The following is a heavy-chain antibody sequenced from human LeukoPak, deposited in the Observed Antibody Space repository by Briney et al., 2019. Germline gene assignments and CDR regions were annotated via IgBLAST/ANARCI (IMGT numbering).Heavy chain of an antibody. Sequence: GGSLRLSCVASGFTFSSYAMSWVRQAPGKGLEWVSANSGSGHNTYYADSVKGRFTISRDNSKNTLYLQMNSLRAGDTAVYYCATWVYDSSGYYFPGWCFDLWGRGTLVTVSS. V-gene: IGHV3-23*01. CDR2: NSGSGHNT. CDR3: ATWVYDSSGYYFPGWCFDL. D-gene: IGHD3-22*01. J-gene: IGHJ2*01. CDR1: GFTFSSYA.